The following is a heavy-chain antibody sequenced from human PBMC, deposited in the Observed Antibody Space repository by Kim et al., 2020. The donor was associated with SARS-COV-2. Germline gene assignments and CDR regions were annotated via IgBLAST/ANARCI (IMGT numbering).Heavy chain of an antibody. CDR2: INSDGRRI. CDR3: VSRYCSGGSCSIY. D-gene: IGHD2-15*01. V-gene: IGHV3-74*01. CDR1: GLTFSTYE. J-gene: IGHJ4*02. Sequence: GGSLRLSCAASGLTFSTYEMHWVRQVPGKGLVWVSRINSDGRRIDYADSVKGRFTISRDTAKNTLYLQMNSLRADDTAVYYCVSRYCSGGSCSIYWGQGT.